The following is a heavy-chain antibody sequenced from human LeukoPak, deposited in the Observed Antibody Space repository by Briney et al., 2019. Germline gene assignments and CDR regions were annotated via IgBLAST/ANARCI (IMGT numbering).Heavy chain of an antibody. CDR3: AKGTRHSSSWFLFDY. CDR2: ISGSGGST. D-gene: IGHD6-13*01. V-gene: IGHV3-23*01. CDR1: GFTFRGYA. J-gene: IGHJ4*02. Sequence: PGGSLRLSCAASGFTFRGYAMSWVRQAPGKGLEWVSLISGSGGSTYYADSVKGRFTISSDNSKNTLYLQMNSLRAEDTAVYYCAKGTRHSSSWFLFDYWGQGTLVTVSS.